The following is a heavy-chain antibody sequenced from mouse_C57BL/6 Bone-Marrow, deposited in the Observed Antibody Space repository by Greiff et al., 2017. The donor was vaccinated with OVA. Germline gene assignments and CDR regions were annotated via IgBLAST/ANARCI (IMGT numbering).Heavy chain of an antibody. D-gene: IGHD2-1*01. CDR3: ARHPPLYLLWGYYAMDY. CDR1: EYEFPSHD. CDR2: INSDGGST. J-gene: IGHJ4*01. V-gene: IGHV5-2*01. Sequence: DVHLVESGVGLVQPGESLKLSCESNEYEFPSHDMSWVRKTPEKRLELVAAINSDGGSTYYPDTMERRFIISRDNTKKTLYLQISSLRSEDTALYYCARHPPLYLLWGYYAMDYWGQGTSVTVSS.